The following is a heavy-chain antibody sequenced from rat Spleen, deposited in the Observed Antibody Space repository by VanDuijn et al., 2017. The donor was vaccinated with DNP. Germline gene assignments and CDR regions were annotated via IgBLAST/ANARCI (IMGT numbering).Heavy chain of an antibody. V-gene: IGHV5S10*01. J-gene: IGHJ2*01. CDR2: IIYDGSST. Sequence: EVQLVESGGGLVQPGNSLKLSCAASGFTFSDYAMAWVRQSPKKGLEWVATIIYDGSSTYYRDSVKGRFTISRDNAKSTLYLQMDSLRYEDTATYYCATLGGYWGQGVMVTVSS. CDR1: GFTFSDYA. CDR3: ATLGGY. D-gene: IGHD4-3*01.